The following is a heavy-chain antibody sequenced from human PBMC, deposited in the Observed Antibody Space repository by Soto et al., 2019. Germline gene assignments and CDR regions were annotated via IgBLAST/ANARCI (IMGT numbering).Heavy chain of an antibody. CDR1: GYSLTELS. V-gene: IGHV1-24*01. CDR3: APDNFDY. Sequence: GASVKGSCKGSGYSLTELSMHWGRQAPGKGLEWMGGFDPEDGETIYAQNFLGRVTMTDDTSTDTAYMELSSLRSEDTAVYYCAPDNFDYWGQRTLITVSS. J-gene: IGHJ4*02. CDR2: FDPEDGET.